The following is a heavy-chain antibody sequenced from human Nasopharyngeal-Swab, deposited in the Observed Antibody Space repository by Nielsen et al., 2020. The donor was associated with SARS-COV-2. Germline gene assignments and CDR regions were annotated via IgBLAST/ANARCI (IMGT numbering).Heavy chain of an antibody. CDR2: IYSGGST. CDR1: GFTVSSNY. CDR3: ARDSRYFDWLLAPEYYYYMDV. D-gene: IGHD3-9*01. Sequence: GESLKISCAASGFTVSSNYMSWVRQAPGKGLEWVSGIYSGGSTYYADSVKGRFTISRHNSKNTLYLQMNSLRAEDTAVYYCARDSRYFDWLLAPEYYYYMDVWGKGTTVTVSS. V-gene: IGHV3-53*04. J-gene: IGHJ6*03.